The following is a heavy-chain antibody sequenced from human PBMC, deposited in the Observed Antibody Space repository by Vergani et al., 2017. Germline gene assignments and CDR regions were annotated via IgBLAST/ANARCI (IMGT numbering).Heavy chain of an antibody. CDR2: ISSIGSTI. V-gene: IGHV3-11*01. CDR1: GFTFSDYY. Sequence: QVQLVESGGGLVKPGGSLRLSCAASGFTFSDYYMSWIRQAPGKGLEWVSYISSIGSTIYYADSVKGRFTISRDNAKNSLYLQMNSLRDEDTAVYYCAKDGGTMVRGAGGGGSYNWFDPWGQGTLVTVSS. CDR3: AKDGGTMVRGAGGGGSYNWFDP. D-gene: IGHD3-10*01. J-gene: IGHJ5*02.